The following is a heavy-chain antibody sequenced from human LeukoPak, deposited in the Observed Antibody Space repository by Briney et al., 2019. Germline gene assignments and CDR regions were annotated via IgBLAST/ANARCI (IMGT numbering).Heavy chain of an antibody. CDR3: AKDLALAGTGGGFGV. V-gene: IGHV3-23*01. Sequence: PRGSLRLSCAASGFTFTTYAINWVRQAPGKGPEWVSGISGGGDKTYYADSVNGRFTISRDNSKNTVSLQMSSLRAEDTALYYCAKDLALAGTGGGFGVWGQGTRVAVSS. CDR2: ISGGGDKT. D-gene: IGHD6-19*01. J-gene: IGHJ3*01. CDR1: GFTFTTYA.